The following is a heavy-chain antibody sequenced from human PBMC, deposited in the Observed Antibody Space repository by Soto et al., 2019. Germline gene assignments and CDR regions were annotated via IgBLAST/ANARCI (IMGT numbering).Heavy chain of an antibody. CDR3: ARRVLTGYHNYGLDV. CDR2: INHSGST. D-gene: IGHD6-25*01. J-gene: IGHJ6*02. Sequence: QVQLQQWGAGLLKPSETLSLTCAVSGGSFSGYYWNWIRQSPGKGLEWIGEINHSGSTHYNPSLKSRISMSADPSKNQFSLKLNSVTAADTSVYYCARRVLTGYHNYGLDVWGQGTTVTVSS. V-gene: IGHV4-34*01. CDR1: GGSFSGYY.